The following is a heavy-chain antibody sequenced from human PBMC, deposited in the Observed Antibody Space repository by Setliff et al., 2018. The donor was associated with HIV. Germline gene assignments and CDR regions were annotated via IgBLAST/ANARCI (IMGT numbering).Heavy chain of an antibody. J-gene: IGHJ4*01. D-gene: IGHD3-3*01. CDR2: IYHSEYT. V-gene: IGHV4-4*02. Sequence: SETLSLTCAVSGGSISSDNWWTWVRQAPGKGLEWIGEIYHSEYTNYNPSLKSRLTVSVDTSKNQFSLTLRSVTAADTAVYYCVRLGYYNLWSGYWTDYWGHGKLVTVSS. CDR1: GGSISSDNW. CDR3: VRLGYYNLWSGYWTDY.